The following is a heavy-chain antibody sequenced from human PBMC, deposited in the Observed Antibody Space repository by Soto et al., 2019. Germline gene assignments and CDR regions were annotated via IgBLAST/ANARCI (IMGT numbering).Heavy chain of an antibody. CDR2: ISSSSSYI. Sequence: GGSLRLSCAASGFTFSSYSMNWVRQAPGKGLEWVSSISSSSSYIYYADSVKGRFTISRDNAKNSLYLQMNSLRAEDTAVYYCARAPFHYYDSSGTPSWFDPWGQGTLVTVSS. V-gene: IGHV3-21*01. D-gene: IGHD3-22*01. CDR3: ARAPFHYYDSSGTPSWFDP. J-gene: IGHJ5*02. CDR1: GFTFSSYS.